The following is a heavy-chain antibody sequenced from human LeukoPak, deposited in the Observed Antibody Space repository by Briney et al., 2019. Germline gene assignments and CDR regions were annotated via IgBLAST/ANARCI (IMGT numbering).Heavy chain of an antibody. CDR3: ARGAAAAPPGDWSFDI. CDR1: GFTFSSYS. J-gene: IGHJ3*02. Sequence: GGSLRLSCAASGFTFSSYSMNWVRQAPGKGLEWVSSISSSSSYIYYADSVKGRFTISRDNAKNSLYLQMNSLGAEDTAVYYCARGAAAAPPGDWSFDIWGQGTMVTVSS. CDR2: ISSSSSYI. D-gene: IGHD6-13*01. V-gene: IGHV3-21*01.